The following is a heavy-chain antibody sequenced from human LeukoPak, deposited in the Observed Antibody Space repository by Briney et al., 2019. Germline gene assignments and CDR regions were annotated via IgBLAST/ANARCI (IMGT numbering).Heavy chain of an antibody. Sequence: GGSLRLSCAASGFTFSSYSMNWVRQAPGKGLEWVSVIYSGGSTYYADSVKGRFTISRDNSKNTLYLQMNSLRAEDTAVYYCARVQKRDYYDSSGYYYGGGEEFDYWGQGTLVTVSS. V-gene: IGHV3-53*01. J-gene: IGHJ4*02. CDR3: ARVQKRDYYDSSGYYYGGGEEFDY. D-gene: IGHD3-22*01. CDR2: IYSGGST. CDR1: GFTFSSYS.